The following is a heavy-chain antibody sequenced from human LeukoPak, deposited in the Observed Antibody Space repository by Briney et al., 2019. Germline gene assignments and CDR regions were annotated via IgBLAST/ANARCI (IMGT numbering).Heavy chain of an antibody. V-gene: IGHV3-74*01. Sequence: GGSLRLSCAASGFTFSSYWMHWVRQAPGKGLVWVSRIKSDGSTNYADSVKGRFTISRDNAKNTVSLQMNILRAEDTGVYSCARAPSEIGGYYPEYFRHWGQGTLVTVSS. CDR1: GFTFSSYW. CDR2: IKSDGST. J-gene: IGHJ1*01. CDR3: ARAPSEIGGYYPEYFRH. D-gene: IGHD3-22*01.